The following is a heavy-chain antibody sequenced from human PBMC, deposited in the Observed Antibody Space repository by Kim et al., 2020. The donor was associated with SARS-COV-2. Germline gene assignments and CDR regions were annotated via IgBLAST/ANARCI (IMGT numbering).Heavy chain of an antibody. CDR2: NNEGQNN. Sequence: NNEGQNNYYADSVGGRLTTSRDNSKNMVYLQMNSLGAEDTALYYCTTAFEYWGQGTLVTVSS. J-gene: IGHJ4*02. CDR3: TTAFEY. V-gene: IGHV3-74*01.